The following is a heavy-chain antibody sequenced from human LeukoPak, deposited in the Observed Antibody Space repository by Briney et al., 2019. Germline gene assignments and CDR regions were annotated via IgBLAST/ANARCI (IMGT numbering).Heavy chain of an antibody. Sequence: GGSLRLSCAASGFTFTSYSMNWVRQAPGKGLEWVSVIYSGGSTYYADSVKGRFTISRDNSKNTLYLQMNSLRAEDTAVYYCATERMTGSSYYFDYWGQGTLVTVSS. D-gene: IGHD1-1*01. CDR2: IYSGGST. CDR1: GFTFTSYS. J-gene: IGHJ4*02. V-gene: IGHV3-53*01. CDR3: ATERMTGSSYYFDY.